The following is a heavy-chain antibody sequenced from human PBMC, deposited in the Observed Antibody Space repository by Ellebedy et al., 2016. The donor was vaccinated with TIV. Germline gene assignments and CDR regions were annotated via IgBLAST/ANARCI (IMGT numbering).Heavy chain of an antibody. V-gene: IGHV4-59*01. Sequence: SETLSLTCTVSGGSISSYYWSWIRQPPGKGLEWIGYIYYSGSTNYNPSLKSRVTISVDTSKNQFSLKLSSVTAADTAVYYCARALYGDPEGLTFDYWGQGTLVTVSS. CDR1: GGSISSYY. D-gene: IGHD4-17*01. J-gene: IGHJ4*02. CDR3: ARALYGDPEGLTFDY. CDR2: IYYSGST.